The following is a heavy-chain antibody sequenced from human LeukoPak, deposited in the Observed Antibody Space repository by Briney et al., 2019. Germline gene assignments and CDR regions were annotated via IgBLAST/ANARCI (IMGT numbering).Heavy chain of an antibody. Sequence: GGSLRLSCEASGFTFSHYAMHWVRQSPGKGLEWVALISYDGSNIQYADSVKGRFTISRDNSKNTLYLQMNSLRAEDTAVYYCAKANFLLEYSSGRQDFQHWGQGTLVTVSS. D-gene: IGHD6-19*01. V-gene: IGHV3-30-3*01. J-gene: IGHJ1*01. CDR2: ISYDGSNI. CDR1: GFTFSHYA. CDR3: AKANFLLEYSSGRQDFQH.